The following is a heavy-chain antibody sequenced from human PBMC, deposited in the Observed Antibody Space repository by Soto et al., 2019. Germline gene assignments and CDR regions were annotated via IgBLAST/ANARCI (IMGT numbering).Heavy chain of an antibody. CDR2: ISGSGGST. CDR3: AKDSRDPRDYYYYYYMDV. V-gene: IGHV3-23*01. CDR1: GFTFSSYA. J-gene: IGHJ6*03. Sequence: GGSLRLSCAASGFTFSSYAMSWVRQAPGKGLELVSAISGSGGSTYYADSVKGRFTISRDNSKNTLYLQMNSLRAEDTAVYYCAKDSRDPRDYYYYYYMDVWGKGTTVTVSS.